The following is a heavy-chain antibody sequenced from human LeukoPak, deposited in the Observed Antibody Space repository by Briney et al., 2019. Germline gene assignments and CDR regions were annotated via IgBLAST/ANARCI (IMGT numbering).Heavy chain of an antibody. J-gene: IGHJ4*02. D-gene: IGHD3-9*01. V-gene: IGHV1-69*05. Sequence: SVKVSCKASGGTFSSYAISWVRQAPGQGPEWMGRIIPIFGTANYAQKFQGRVTITTDESTSTAYMELSSLRSEDTAVYYCARVSDILTGSRYDYYFDYWGQGTLVTVSS. CDR2: IIPIFGTA. CDR3: ARVSDILTGSRYDYYFDY. CDR1: GGTFSSYA.